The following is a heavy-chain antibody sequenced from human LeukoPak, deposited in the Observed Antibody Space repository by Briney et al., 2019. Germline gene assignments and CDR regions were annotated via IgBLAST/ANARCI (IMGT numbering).Heavy chain of an antibody. Sequence: SETLSLTCAVYGGSFSGYYWSWIRQPPGKGLEWIGEINHSGSTNYNPSLKSRVTIPVATSKTQFSRNLSCVTAAATAVYYLPGEAGYYSRLFDPWVQGTLVTDSS. D-gene: IGHD3-9*01. CDR3: PGEAGYYSRLFDP. V-gene: IGHV4-34*01. CDR2: INHSGST. J-gene: IGHJ5*02. CDR1: GGSFSGYY.